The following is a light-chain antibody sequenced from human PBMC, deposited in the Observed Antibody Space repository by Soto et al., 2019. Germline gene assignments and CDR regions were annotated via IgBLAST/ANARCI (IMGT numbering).Light chain of an antibody. Sequence: QSALTQPASVSGSPGQSITISCTGTSGDVGGYDYVSWYQQHPGRAPKLIIYEVTYRPSGVSNRFSGSKSGNTASLTISGLQAEDEADYYCSSNTASSSYVFGTGTKVTV. J-gene: IGLJ1*01. CDR1: SGDVGGYDY. CDR3: SSNTASSSYV. V-gene: IGLV2-14*01. CDR2: EVT.